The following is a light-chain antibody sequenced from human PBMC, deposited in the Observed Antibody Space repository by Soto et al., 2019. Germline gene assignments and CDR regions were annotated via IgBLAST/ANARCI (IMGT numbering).Light chain of an antibody. J-gene: IGKJ1*01. CDR2: GAS. CDR3: QQYGSSPWT. V-gene: IGKV3-20*01. CDR1: QSVSSNY. Sequence: EVVLTQSPGTLSLSPGERATLSCWASQSVSSNYLAWYQQKRGQAPRLLIDGASSRATGIPDRFTGSGSGTEFTLTISRLEPEDFAVYYCQQYGSSPWTFVQGTKVDIK.